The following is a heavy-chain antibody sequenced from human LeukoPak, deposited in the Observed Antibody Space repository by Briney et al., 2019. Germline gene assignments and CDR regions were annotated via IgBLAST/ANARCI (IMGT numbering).Heavy chain of an antibody. J-gene: IGHJ4*02. CDR1: GFTFSSYG. V-gene: IGHV3-30*02. CDR3: AKVGSYCSSTSCYVSH. CDR2: IQHDGSNE. D-gene: IGHD2-2*01. Sequence: GGSLRLSCAAAGFTFSSYGMHWVRQAPGKGLEWVTFIQHDGSNEYYADSVEGRFTISRDNSKNTLYLQMNSLRAEDTAVYYCAKVGSYCSSTSCYVSHWGQGTLVTVSS.